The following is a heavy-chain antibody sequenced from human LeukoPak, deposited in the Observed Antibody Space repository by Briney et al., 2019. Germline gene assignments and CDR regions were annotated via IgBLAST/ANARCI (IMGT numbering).Heavy chain of an antibody. CDR1: GFTFSNYA. CDR2: ISSSSSYT. D-gene: IGHD3-9*01. Sequence: GGSLRLSCAASGFTFSNYAMSWIRQAPGKGLEWVSYISSSSSYTNYADSVKGRFTISRDNAKNSLYLQMNSLRAEDTAVYYCARDRGYDILTGYYDYWGQGTLVTVSS. J-gene: IGHJ4*02. V-gene: IGHV3-11*06. CDR3: ARDRGYDILTGYYDY.